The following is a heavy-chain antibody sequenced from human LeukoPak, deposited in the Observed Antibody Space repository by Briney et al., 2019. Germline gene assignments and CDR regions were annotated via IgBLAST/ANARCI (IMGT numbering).Heavy chain of an antibody. J-gene: IGHJ4*02. CDR3: AKRDSSSSGYSFDY. Sequence: GGSMRLSCAASGFTFSSYGMHWVRQAPGKGLEWVAFIRYDGSNKYYADSVKGRFTISRHNSKNTLYLQMDSLRTEDTAVYYCAKRDSSSSGYSFDYWGQGTLVTVSS. CDR2: IRYDGSNK. D-gene: IGHD6-6*01. V-gene: IGHV3-30*02. CDR1: GFTFSSYG.